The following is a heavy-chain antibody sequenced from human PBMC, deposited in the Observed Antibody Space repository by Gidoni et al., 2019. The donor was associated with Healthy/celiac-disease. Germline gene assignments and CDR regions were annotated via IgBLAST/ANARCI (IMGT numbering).Heavy chain of an antibody. CDR2: INSDGSST. CDR3: ARAGRILEWPSDY. CDR1: GFTFSSYW. Sequence: EVQLVESGGGVVQPGGSLRRSCAASGFTFSSYWMHWVRQAPGKGLVWVSRINSDGSSTSYADSVKGRFTISRDNAKNTLYLQMNSLRAEDTAVYYCARAGRILEWPSDYWGQGTLVTVSS. D-gene: IGHD3-3*01. J-gene: IGHJ4*02. V-gene: IGHV3-74*01.